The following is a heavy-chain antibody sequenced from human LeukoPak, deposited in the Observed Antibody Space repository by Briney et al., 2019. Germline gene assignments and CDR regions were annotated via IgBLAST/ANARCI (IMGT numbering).Heavy chain of an antibody. D-gene: IGHD4-17*01. CDR3: ARRALGATTVTTGAFDI. Sequence: SETLSLTCAVYGGSFSGYYWSWIRQPPGKGLEWIGEINHSGSTNYNPSLKSRVTISVDTSKNQFSLKLSSVTAADTAVYYCARRALGATTVTTGAFDIWGQGTMVTVSS. CDR2: INHSGST. J-gene: IGHJ3*02. V-gene: IGHV4-34*01. CDR1: GGSFSGYY.